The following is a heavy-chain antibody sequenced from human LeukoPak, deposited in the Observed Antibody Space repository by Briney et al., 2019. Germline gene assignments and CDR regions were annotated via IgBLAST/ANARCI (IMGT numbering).Heavy chain of an antibody. D-gene: IGHD2-8*01. V-gene: IGHV5-51*01. CDR2: IYPGDSDP. CDR3: ASTAGGYCTNGVCYTSVGAFDY. CDR1: GYSFTSYW. J-gene: IGHJ4*02. Sequence: GESLKISCKGSGYSFTSYWIGWVRQMPGKGLEWMGIIYPGDSDPRYSPSFQGQVTISAAKSISTAYLQWSRLKASDTAMYYCASTAGGYCTNGVCYTSVGAFDYWGQGTLVTVSS.